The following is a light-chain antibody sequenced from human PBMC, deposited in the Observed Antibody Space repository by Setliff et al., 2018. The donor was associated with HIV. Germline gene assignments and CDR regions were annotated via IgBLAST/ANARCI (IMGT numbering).Light chain of an antibody. J-gene: IGLJ3*02. CDR3: VLYVGRGIGG. V-gene: IGLV8-61*01. CDR1: SGSVSTTYY. Sequence: QTVVTQEPSFSVSPGGTVTLTCGLSSGSVSTTYYPSWYQQTPGQAPRTLIYSTNTRSSGVPDRFSGSILGNKAALTITGAQADDESDYYCVLYVGRGIGGFGGGTKVTVL. CDR2: STN.